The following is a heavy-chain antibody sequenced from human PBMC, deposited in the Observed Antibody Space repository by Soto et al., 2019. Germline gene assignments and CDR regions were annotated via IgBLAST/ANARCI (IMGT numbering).Heavy chain of an antibody. CDR1: GYTFTGYY. Sequence: ASVKVSCKASGYTFTGYYMHWVRQAPGQGLEWMGWINPNSGGTNYAQKFKGRVTMTRDTSISTAYMELSRLRSDDTAVYYCARGDRIRESHPIAAAGRANWFDPWGQGTLVTVSS. CDR3: ARGDRIRESHPIAAAGRANWFDP. V-gene: IGHV1-2*02. D-gene: IGHD6-13*01. CDR2: INPNSGGT. J-gene: IGHJ5*02.